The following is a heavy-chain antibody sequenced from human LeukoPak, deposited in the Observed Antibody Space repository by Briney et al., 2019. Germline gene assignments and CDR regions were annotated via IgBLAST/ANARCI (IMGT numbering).Heavy chain of an antibody. CDR3: ARDPVYYDSSGYNDAFDI. CDR2: INPNSGGT. D-gene: IGHD3-22*01. J-gene: IGHJ3*02. CDR1: AYTFTGYY. V-gene: IGHV1-2*06. Sequence: ASVKVSCKASAYTFTGYYMHWVRQAPGQGLEWMGRINPNSGGTNYAQKFQGRVTMTRDTSISTAHMELSRLRSDDTAVYYCARDPVYYDSSGYNDAFDIWGQGTMVTVSS.